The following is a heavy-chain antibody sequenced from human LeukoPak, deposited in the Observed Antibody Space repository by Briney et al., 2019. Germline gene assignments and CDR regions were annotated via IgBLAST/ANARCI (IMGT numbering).Heavy chain of an antibody. Sequence: SETLSLTCAVSGGSISSSNWWSWVRPPPGKGLEWIGEIYHSGSTNYNPSLKSRVTISVDKSKNQFSLKLSSVTAADTAVYYCARAQHFDDSSGYGLHYFDYWGQGTLVTVSS. V-gene: IGHV4-4*02. CDR3: ARAQHFDDSSGYGLHYFDY. CDR2: IYHSGST. CDR1: GGSISSSNW. J-gene: IGHJ4*02. D-gene: IGHD3-22*01.